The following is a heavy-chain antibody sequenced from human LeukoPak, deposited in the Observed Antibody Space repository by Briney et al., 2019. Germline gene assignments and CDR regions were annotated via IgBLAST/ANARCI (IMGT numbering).Heavy chain of an antibody. CDR1: GGFISSYY. CDR2: IYYSGNT. V-gene: IGHV4-59*08. CDR3: ARHTWGGYTVIDY. D-gene: IGHD4-17*01. Sequence: SETLSLTCTVSGGFISSYYWSWIRQPPGKGLEWIGYIYYSGNTYYNPSLKSRVTISVDTSKNQFSLKLSSVTAADTAVYYCARHTWGGYTVIDYWGQGTLVTVSS. J-gene: IGHJ4*02.